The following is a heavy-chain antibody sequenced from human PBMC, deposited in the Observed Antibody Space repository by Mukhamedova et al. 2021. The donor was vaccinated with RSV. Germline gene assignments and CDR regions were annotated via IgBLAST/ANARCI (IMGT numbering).Heavy chain of an antibody. V-gene: IGHV3-53*01. CDR1: VSSSY. D-gene: IGHD5-18*01. CDR2: IYSGGDT. CDR3: AREGVQRGYSYGYSYFDY. Sequence: VSSSYMSWVRQAPGKGLEWVSVIYSGGDTYYADSVKGRFTISRDDSKNTLYLQMNSLRAEDTAVYYCAREGVQRGYSYGYSYFDY. J-gene: IGHJ4*01.